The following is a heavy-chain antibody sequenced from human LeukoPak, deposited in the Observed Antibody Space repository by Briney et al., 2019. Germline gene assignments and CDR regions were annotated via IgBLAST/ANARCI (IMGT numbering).Heavy chain of an antibody. CDR3: ARVLSAIALGHFFDY. V-gene: IGHV3-53*01. J-gene: IGHJ4*02. D-gene: IGHD6-19*01. CDR2: IYSGGST. CDR1: GFTVSSNY. Sequence: GGSLRPSCAASGFTVSSNYMSWVRQAPGKGLEWVSVIYSGGSTYYADSVKGRFTISRDNSKNTLYLQMDSLRAEDTAVYYCARVLSAIALGHFFDYWGQGTLVTVSS.